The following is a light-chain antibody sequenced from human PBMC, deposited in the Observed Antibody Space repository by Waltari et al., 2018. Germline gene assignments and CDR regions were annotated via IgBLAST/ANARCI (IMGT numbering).Light chain of an antibody. V-gene: IGLV2-8*01. CDR3: CSYTGYNNLV. J-gene: IGLJ3*02. CDR1: SSDVGGYNS. CDR2: EVS. Sequence: QSALTQPPSASGSPGQSVTISCTGTSSDVGGYNSVSWYQQHPGKAPKLMICEVSQRPSGVPDRSSCSTSCHTASLTVSGLQADDEGDYYCCSYTGYNNLVFGGGTKLTVL.